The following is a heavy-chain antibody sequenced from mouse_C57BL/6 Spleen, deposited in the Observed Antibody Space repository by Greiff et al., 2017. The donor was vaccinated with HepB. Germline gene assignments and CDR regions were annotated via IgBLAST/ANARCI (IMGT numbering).Heavy chain of an antibody. CDR1: GFNIKDYY. V-gene: IGHV14-2*01. J-gene: IGHJ3*01. CDR2: TDAEDGET. CDR3: ARADGSSSFAY. D-gene: IGHD1-1*01. Sequence: EVQLQQSGAELVKPGASVKLSCTAAGFNIKDYYMHWVKPRTEQGLEGIGRTDAEDGETKYAPIFQGQATITADTSSNTAYLQLSSLTSEDTAVYYCARADGSSSFAYWGQGTLVTVSA.